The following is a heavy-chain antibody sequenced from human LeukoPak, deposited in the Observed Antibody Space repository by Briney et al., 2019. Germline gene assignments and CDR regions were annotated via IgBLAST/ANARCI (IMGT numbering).Heavy chain of an antibody. CDR1: GGSISSSSYY. V-gene: IGHV4-39*07. D-gene: IGHD6-19*01. J-gene: IGHJ4*02. CDR3: ASGGWYRPFYFDY. Sequence: SETLSLTCTVSGGSISSSSYYWGWIRQPPGKGLEWIGSIYYSGSTNHNPSLKSRVTISVDTSKNQFSLKLSSVTAADTAVYYCASGGWYRPFYFDYWCQGTLVTVSS. CDR2: IYYSGST.